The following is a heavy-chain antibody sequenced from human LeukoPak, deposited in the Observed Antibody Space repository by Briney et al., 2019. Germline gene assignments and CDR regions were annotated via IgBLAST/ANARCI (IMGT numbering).Heavy chain of an antibody. Sequence: AESLKISCKGSGYSFTTYWIAWARQMPGKGLECMGIIYPGDSDTRYSPSFQGQVTISADKSISTAYLQWSSLKASDTAMYYCARQDHSSSWAYWGQGTLVTVSS. CDR3: ARQDHSSSWAY. CDR1: GYSFTTYW. V-gene: IGHV5-51*01. J-gene: IGHJ4*02. CDR2: IYPGDSDT. D-gene: IGHD6-13*01.